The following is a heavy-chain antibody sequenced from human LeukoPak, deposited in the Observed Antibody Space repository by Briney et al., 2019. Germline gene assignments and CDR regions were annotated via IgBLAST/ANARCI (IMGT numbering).Heavy chain of an antibody. CDR3: ARGGYFSFDY. CDR1: GFSFSTYD. J-gene: IGHJ4*02. V-gene: IGHV3-23*01. D-gene: IGHD2/OR15-2a*01. CDR2: ITANTRGSIT. Sequence: PGGSLRLSCVTSGFSFSTYDMSWVRQAPGKGLGWVSGITANTRGSITYYADSVKGRFTISRDSSKDTLYLQMNSLRAEDTAVYFCARGGYFSFDYWGQGTLVTVSS.